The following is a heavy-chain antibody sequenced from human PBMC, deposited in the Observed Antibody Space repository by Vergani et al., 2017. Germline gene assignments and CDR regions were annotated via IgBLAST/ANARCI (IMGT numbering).Heavy chain of an antibody. J-gene: IGHJ5*02. Sequence: QVQLQQWGAGLLKPSETLSLTCAVYGGSFSGYYWSWIRQPPGKGLEWIGEINHSGSTNYNPSLKSRVTISVDPSKNQFSLKLSSVTAADTAVYYCARRGGYSSSSAQFDPWGQGTLVTVSS. CDR2: INHSGST. CDR1: GGSFSGYY. V-gene: IGHV4-34*01. CDR3: ARRGGYSSSSAQFDP. D-gene: IGHD6-6*01.